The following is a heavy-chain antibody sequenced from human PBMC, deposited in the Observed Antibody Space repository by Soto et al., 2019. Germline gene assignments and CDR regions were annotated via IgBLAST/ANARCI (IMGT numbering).Heavy chain of an antibody. CDR3: AREGYCSSTSCYTPHYYYYGMDV. D-gene: IGHD2-2*02. V-gene: IGHV1-69*13. CDR2: IIPIFGTA. Sequence: AASVKVSCKASGGTFSSYAISWVRQAPGQGLEWMGGIIPIFGTANYAQKFQGRVTITADESTSTAYMELSSLRSEDTAVYYCAREGYCSSTSCYTPHYYYYGMDVWGQGTTVTV. CDR1: GGTFSSYA. J-gene: IGHJ6*02.